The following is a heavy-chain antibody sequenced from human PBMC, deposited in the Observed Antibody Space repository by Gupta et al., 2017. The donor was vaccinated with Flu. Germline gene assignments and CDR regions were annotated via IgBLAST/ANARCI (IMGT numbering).Heavy chain of an antibody. V-gene: IGHV3-30*18. Sequence: QVQLVESGGGVVQPGRSLRLSCAASGFTFSSSGMHWVRQAPGKGLEWVAVISYDGRIQHYAASVKGRFTISRDISKSTLDLQMNSLRSEDTAVYYCAKDLEASFNYYYYMDVWGKGTTVTVSS. D-gene: IGHD3-10*01. J-gene: IGHJ6*03. CDR3: AKDLEASFNYYYYMDV. CDR2: ISYDGRIQ. CDR1: GFTFSSSG.